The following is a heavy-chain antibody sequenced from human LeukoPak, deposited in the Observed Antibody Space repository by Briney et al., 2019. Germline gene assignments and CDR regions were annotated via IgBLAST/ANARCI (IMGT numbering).Heavy chain of an antibody. V-gene: IGHV4-34*01. Sequence: SETLSLTCAVYGGSFSGYYWSWIRQPPGKGLEWIGEINHSGSTNYNPSLKSRVTISVDTSKNQFSLKLSSVTAADTAVYYCARRKIVVVVAATPPSRYFDLWGRGTLVTVSS. CDR3: ARRKIVVVVAATPPSRYFDL. CDR1: GGSFSGYY. CDR2: INHSGST. J-gene: IGHJ2*01. D-gene: IGHD2-15*01.